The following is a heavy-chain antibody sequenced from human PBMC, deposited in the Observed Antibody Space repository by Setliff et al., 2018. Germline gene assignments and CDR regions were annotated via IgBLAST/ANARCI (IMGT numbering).Heavy chain of an antibody. D-gene: IGHD5-18*01. CDR3: ARAPSVELVTIRTNSWFTY. Sequence: ASVKVSCKASGYTFRNYAFAWVRQAPGQGLEWVGWISVYNGDTNYAQKFQGRVTLTTDTSTSTAYMELRSLTSGDSAFYYCARAPSVELVTIRTNSWFTYWGQGTLFTVSS. J-gene: IGHJ4*02. V-gene: IGHV1-18*01. CDR1: GYTFRNYA. CDR2: ISVYNGDT.